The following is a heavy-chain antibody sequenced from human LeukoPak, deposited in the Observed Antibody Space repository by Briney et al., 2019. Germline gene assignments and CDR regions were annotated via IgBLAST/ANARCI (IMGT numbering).Heavy chain of an antibody. D-gene: IGHD1-26*01. CDR1: GGSISSYY. V-gene: IGHV4-59*12. J-gene: IGHJ4*02. Sequence: PSETLSLTCTVSGGSISSYYWSWIRQPPGKGLEWIGYIYHSGNVYESASTIYNPSLKSRVAISLDNSKNQFFLNLNSVTAADTAVYYCARDLYSDVNHFDYWGQGTLVTVSS. CDR2: IYHSGNVYESAST. CDR3: ARDLYSDVNHFDY.